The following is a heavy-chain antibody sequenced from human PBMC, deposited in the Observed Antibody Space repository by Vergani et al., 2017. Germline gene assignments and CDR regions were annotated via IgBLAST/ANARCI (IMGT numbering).Heavy chain of an antibody. V-gene: IGHV1-69*02. CDR1: GGTFSSYT. J-gene: IGHJ4*02. D-gene: IGHD5-18*01. CDR2: SIPILGIA. CDR3: AIHVDTATDY. Sequence: QVQLVQSGAEVKKPGSSVKVSCKASGGTFSSYTISWVRQAPGQGLEWMGRSIPILGIANYAQKFQGRVTITADKSTSTAYMELSSLRSEDTAVYYCAIHVDTATDYWGQGTLVTVSS.